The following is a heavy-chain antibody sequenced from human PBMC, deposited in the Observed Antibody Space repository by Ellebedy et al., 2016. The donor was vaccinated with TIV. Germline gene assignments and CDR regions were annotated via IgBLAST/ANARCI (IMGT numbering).Heavy chain of an antibody. J-gene: IGHJ6*02. CDR1: GGSFSGYY. D-gene: IGHD6-19*01. Sequence: MPSETLSLTCAVYGGSFSGYYWSWIRQPPGKGLEWIGEINGSGGTNYSPSLESRVTVSADTAKNQFSLKLSSVTAADTAVYYCARGRRTEKKNSGWYRAYYYYGMDVWGQGTTVTVSS. CDR2: INGSGGT. V-gene: IGHV4-34*01. CDR3: ARGRRTEKKNSGWYRAYYYYGMDV.